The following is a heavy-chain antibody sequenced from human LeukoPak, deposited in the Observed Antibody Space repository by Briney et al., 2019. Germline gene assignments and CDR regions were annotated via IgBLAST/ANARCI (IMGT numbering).Heavy chain of an antibody. V-gene: IGHV3-23*01. CDR2: ISGSGGST. Sequence: PGGSLRLSCAASGYTFSSYAMSWVRQAPGKGLEWVSAISGSGGSTYYADSVKGRFTISRDNSKNTLYLQMNSLRAEDTAVYYCAKALGSFSGSSDYWGQGTLVTVSS. J-gene: IGHJ4*02. CDR3: AKALGSFSGSSDY. CDR1: GYTFSSYA. D-gene: IGHD1-26*01.